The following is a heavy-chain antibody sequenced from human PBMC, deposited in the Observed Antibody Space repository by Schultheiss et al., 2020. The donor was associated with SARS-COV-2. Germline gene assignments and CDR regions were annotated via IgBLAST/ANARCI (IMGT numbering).Heavy chain of an antibody. D-gene: IGHD2-2*02. CDR3: ARDRDCSSTSCYTVFGDAFDI. CDR1: GFTFSSYA. Sequence: GESLKISCAASGFTFSSYAMHWVRQAPGKGLEWVAVIWYDGSNKYYVDSVKGRFTISRDNAKNSLYLQMNSLRAEDTAVYYCARDRDCSSTSCYTVFGDAFDIWGQGTMVTVAS. V-gene: IGHV3-33*08. CDR2: IWYDGSNK. J-gene: IGHJ3*02.